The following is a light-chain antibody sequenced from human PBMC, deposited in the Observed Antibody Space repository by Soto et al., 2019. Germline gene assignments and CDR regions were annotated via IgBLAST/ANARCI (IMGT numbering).Light chain of an antibody. Sequence: QSVLTQPPSVSAAPGQKVTISCSGSSSNIGNNYVAWYQQLPGTAPSLLIYEYNKRPSGIPDRFSGSKSGTSATLGITGLQTGDEAVYYCGTWDTSLSGVVFGGGTKLTVL. CDR3: GTWDTSLSGVV. V-gene: IGLV1-51*01. J-gene: IGLJ2*01. CDR1: SSNIGNNY. CDR2: EYN.